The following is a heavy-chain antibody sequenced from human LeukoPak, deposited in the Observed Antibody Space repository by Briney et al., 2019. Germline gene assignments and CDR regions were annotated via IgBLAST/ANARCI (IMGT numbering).Heavy chain of an antibody. Sequence: GRSLRLSCAASGFTFSTYWMHWVRQAPGKGLVWVSRIDTDGSSTLYADSVKGRFTISRDNAKNTLYLQMNSLRAEDTAVYYCASRSGWGQGTLVTVSS. CDR2: IDTDGSST. V-gene: IGHV3-74*01. CDR3: ASRSG. CDR1: GFTFSTYW. D-gene: IGHD3-10*01. J-gene: IGHJ4*02.